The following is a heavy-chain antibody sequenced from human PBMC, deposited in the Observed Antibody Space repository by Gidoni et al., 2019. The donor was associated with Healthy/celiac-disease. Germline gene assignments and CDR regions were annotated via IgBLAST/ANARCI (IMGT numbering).Heavy chain of an antibody. D-gene: IGHD3-10*01. J-gene: IGHJ3*02. CDR2: IWYDGSNK. CDR1: GFTFSSYG. CDR3: AREKGLVRVDAFDI. Sequence: QVQLVESGGGVVQPGRSLRLSCAASGFTFSSYGMHWVRQAPGKGLEWVAVIWYDGSNKYYADSVKGRFTITRDNSKNTLYLQMHGLRAEDTAVYYCAREKGLVRVDAFDIWGQGTMVTVSS. V-gene: IGHV3-33*01.